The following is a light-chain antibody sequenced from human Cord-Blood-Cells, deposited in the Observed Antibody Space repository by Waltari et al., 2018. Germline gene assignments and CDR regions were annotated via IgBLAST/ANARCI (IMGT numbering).Light chain of an antibody. CDR2: DVS. V-gene: IGLV2-14*01. Sequence: QYALTQPASVSGSPGQSITISCTGTSSDVGGYNYVSWYQQHPGKAPKLMIYDVSKRPAGVSHRFSGAKSGNTASLTISGLQAEDEADYYCSSYTSSITLFGGGTKLTVL. CDR3: SSYTSSITL. CDR1: SSDVGGYNY. J-gene: IGLJ2*01.